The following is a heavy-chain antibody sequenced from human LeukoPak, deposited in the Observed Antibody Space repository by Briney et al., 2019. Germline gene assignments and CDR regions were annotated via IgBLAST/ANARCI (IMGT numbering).Heavy chain of an antibody. CDR1: GGSISSSSYY. J-gene: IGHJ5*02. CDR2: IYYSAST. V-gene: IGHV4-39*01. D-gene: IGHD4-17*01. CDR3: ARGSSTVTNNWFDP. Sequence: SETLSLTCTVSGGSISSSSYYWGWLGQPPGTGLEWIGSIYYSASTYYPPSLESRLTISLDTSKNQFSLRLRSVTAADTAVYYCARGSSTVTNNWFDPWGQGTLVTVSS.